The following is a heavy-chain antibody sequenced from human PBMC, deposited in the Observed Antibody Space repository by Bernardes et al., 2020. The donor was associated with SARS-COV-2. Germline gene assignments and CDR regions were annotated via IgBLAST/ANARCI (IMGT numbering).Heavy chain of an antibody. V-gene: IGHV3-21*01. CDR2: ISVSGSYI. J-gene: IGHJ4*02. CDR1: GFTFSSYN. D-gene: IGHD3-16*01. Sequence: GGSLRLSCAASGFTFSSYNMNWVRQAPGRGLEWVSSISVSGSYIFSADSLKGRFTISRDNAKNSLYLHMNSLRAEDTAVYYCARCSYGSGLIDYWGQGTLVTVSS. CDR3: ARCSYGSGLIDY.